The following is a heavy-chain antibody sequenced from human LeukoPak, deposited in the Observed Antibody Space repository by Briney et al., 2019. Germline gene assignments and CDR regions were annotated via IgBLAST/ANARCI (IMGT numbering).Heavy chain of an antibody. CDR3: ASAGAAAEYFQH. Sequence: TETLSLNCTVSGGSISSSSYFWGCIRQSPGKGLEWIASIHYSGSTYYNPSLKSRIAISMDTSRSQFSLKLSSVTAADTAVYYCASAGAAAEYFQHWGQGTLVTVSS. V-gene: IGHV4-39*07. CDR2: IHYSGST. CDR1: GGSISSSSYF. J-gene: IGHJ1*01. D-gene: IGHD6-13*01.